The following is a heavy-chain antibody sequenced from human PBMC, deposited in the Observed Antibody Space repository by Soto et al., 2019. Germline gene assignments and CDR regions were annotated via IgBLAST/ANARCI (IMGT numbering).Heavy chain of an antibody. CDR3: ARGVVVSADACPYYQYGMEV. D-gene: IGHD3-10*01. CDR2: IIPILVTT. J-gene: IGHJ6*02. Sequence: QVQLVQSGAEVKKPGSSVKVSCKASGGTFSSYAMNWVRQAPGQGLEWMGGIIPILVTTNYAQKFKGRVTITADESKRNAFMELSSLRSEYTAVYYCARGVVVSADACPYYQYGMEVWGQETSVTVS. V-gene: IGHV1-69*11. CDR1: GGTFSSYA.